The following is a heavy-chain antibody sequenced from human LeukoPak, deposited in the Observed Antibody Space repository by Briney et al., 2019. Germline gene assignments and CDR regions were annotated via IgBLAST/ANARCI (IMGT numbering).Heavy chain of an antibody. CDR1: GYTFTNNY. D-gene: IGHD3-3*01. CDR3: ARDQMYDFWSVFYFDY. J-gene: IGHJ4*02. Sequence: ASVKVSCKASGYTFTNNYMHWVRQAPGQGLEWMGIINPSGGSTTYAQNFQGRVTMTSDTSTSTVYMELSSLRSEDTAVYYCARDQMYDFWSVFYFDYWGQGSLVTVSS. CDR2: INPSGGST. V-gene: IGHV1-46*03.